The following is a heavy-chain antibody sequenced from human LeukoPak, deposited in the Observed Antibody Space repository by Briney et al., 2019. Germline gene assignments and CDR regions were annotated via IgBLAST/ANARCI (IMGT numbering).Heavy chain of an antibody. Sequence: GGSLRLSCAASAFTYSNYWMSWVRQAPGKGLEWVANIKGDGSSKYYMDSVKGRFTISRDNAKSSLYLQMNTLRAEDTAVYYCATSHDSSGNDWGQGTLVTVSS. CDR3: ATSHDSSGND. D-gene: IGHD3-22*01. CDR2: IKGDGSSK. V-gene: IGHV3-7*03. CDR1: AFTYSNYW. J-gene: IGHJ1*01.